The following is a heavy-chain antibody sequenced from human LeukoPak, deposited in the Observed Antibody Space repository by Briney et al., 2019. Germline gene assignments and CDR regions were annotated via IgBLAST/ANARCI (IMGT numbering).Heavy chain of an antibody. V-gene: IGHV4-39*07. D-gene: IGHD3-22*01. CDR2: IYYSGST. CDR1: GGSISSSSYY. CDR3: ALTPYDSSFALDY. J-gene: IGHJ4*02. Sequence: SSETLSLTCTVSGGSISSSSYYWGWIRQPPGKGLEWIGSIYYSGSTYYNPSLKSRVTISVDTSKNQFSLKLSSVTAADTAVYYCALTPYDSSFALDYWGQGTLVTVSS.